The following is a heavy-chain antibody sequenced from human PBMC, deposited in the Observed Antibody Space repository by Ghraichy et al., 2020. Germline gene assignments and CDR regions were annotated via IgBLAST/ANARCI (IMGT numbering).Heavy chain of an antibody. V-gene: IGHV3-23*01. Sequence: WGSLRLSCAASGFIFSGYAMSWVRQAPGKGLEWVSGITAGGGSTDNADSVKGRFTISRDNSKNTLYLQMKSLRAEDTAIYYCAKVGNSFVFDSWGQGTLVTVSS. CDR1: GFIFSGYA. CDR2: ITAGGGST. CDR3: AKVGNSFVFDS. D-gene: IGHD4-23*01. J-gene: IGHJ4*02.